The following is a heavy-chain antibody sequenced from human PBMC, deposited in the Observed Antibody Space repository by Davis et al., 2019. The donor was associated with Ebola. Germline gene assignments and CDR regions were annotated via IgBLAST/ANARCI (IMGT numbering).Heavy chain of an antibody. Sequence: SETLSLTCAVHGGSFSDYFWSWLRQPPGKGLEWIGSIYYSGSTYYNPSLKSRVTISVDTSKNQFSLKLSSVTAADTAVYYCARVAYYYDSSGYNRGAFDIWGQGTMVTVSS. J-gene: IGHJ3*02. D-gene: IGHD3-22*01. CDR3: ARVAYYYDSSGYNRGAFDI. V-gene: IGHV4-34*01. CDR2: IYYSGST. CDR1: GGSFSDYF.